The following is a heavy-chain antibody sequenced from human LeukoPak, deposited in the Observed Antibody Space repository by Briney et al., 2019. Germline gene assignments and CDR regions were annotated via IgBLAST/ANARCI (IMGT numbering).Heavy chain of an antibody. CDR3: ARGSWYFGY. Sequence: SETLSLTCAVYGGSFSGYYWSWIRQPPGKGLEWIGEINHSGSTNYNPSLKSRVTISVDTSKNQFPLKLSSVTAADTAVYYCARGSWYFGYWGQGTLVTVSS. CDR1: GGSFSGYY. D-gene: IGHD6-13*01. V-gene: IGHV4-34*01. J-gene: IGHJ4*02. CDR2: INHSGST.